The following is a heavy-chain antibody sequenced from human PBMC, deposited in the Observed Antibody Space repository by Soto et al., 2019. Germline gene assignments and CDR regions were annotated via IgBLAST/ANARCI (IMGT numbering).Heavy chain of an antibody. D-gene: IGHD2-15*01. CDR2: IHSGGRDT. CDR1: GFTFRSYA. Sequence: EVQLLQSGGGLVQPGESLRLCCAASGFTFRSYALTWVRQAPGRGLEWVATIHSGGRDTYYGDSVKGRFTVSRDNSNNTVDLHMSSLRAEDTAVYYCTKGRGASGQVPLDYWVQGTLVTVSS. V-gene: IGHV3-23*01. J-gene: IGHJ4*02. CDR3: TKGRGASGQVPLDY.